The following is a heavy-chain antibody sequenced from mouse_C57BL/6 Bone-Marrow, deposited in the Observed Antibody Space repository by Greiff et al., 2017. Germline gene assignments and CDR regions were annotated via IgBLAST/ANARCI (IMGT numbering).Heavy chain of an antibody. CDR3: AKTFYGNYWYFDV. CDR2: IWRGGST. V-gene: IGHV2-5*01. Sequence: VQLQQSGPGLVQPSQSLSITCTVSGFSLTSYGVHWVRQSPGKGLEWLGVIWRGGSTDYNAAFMSRLSITKDNSKSQVFFKMNSLQADDTAIYYCAKTFYGNYWYFDVWGTGTTVTVSS. J-gene: IGHJ1*03. CDR1: GFSLTSYG. D-gene: IGHD2-10*01.